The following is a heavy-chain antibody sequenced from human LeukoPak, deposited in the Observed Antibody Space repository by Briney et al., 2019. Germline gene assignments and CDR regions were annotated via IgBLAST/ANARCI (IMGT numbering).Heavy chain of an antibody. V-gene: IGHV4-34*01. J-gene: IGHJ6*03. CDR2: MNPSGST. CDR3: ARGRQDVTMIVVVMAAVSYYLDV. CDR1: GGSFSGYY. Sequence: SETLSLTCAVYGGSFSGYYWTWIRQTPEKGLEWIGEMNPSGSTSYNPSLKSRVTISVDTSKNQFSLKLSSVTAADTAVYYCARGRQDVTMIVVVMAAVSYYLDVWGKGTTVTVS. D-gene: IGHD3-22*01.